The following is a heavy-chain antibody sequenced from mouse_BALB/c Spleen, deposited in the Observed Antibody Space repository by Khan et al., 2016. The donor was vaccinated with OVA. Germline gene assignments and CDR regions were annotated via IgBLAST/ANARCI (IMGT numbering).Heavy chain of an antibody. Sequence: EVQLQESGPDLVKPGASVKISCKASGYSFTAYYLSWVKQSHGESLEWIGRVNPNNGDTTYNQKFKGKAILTVDKSSNTAYMDLSSLTSEASAVYYFARGYDVFAYWGQGTLVTVSA. CDR1: GYSFTAYY. CDR3: ARGYDVFAY. V-gene: IGHV1-26*01. CDR2: VNPNNGDT. J-gene: IGHJ3*01. D-gene: IGHD2-10*02.